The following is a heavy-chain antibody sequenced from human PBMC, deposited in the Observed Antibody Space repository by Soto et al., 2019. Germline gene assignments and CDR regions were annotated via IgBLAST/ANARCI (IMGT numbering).Heavy chain of an antibody. CDR1: GYSFTSYW. CDR2: IYPGDSDT. Sequence: LXASLKFSCKGSGYSFTSYWIGWVRQMPGKGLEWMGIIYPGDSDTRYSPSFQGQVTISVDKSISTAYLQWSSLKASDTAMYYCARQHSSGWYDFDYWGQGTLVTGSS. J-gene: IGHJ4*02. V-gene: IGHV5-51*01. CDR3: ARQHSSGWYDFDY. D-gene: IGHD6-19*01.